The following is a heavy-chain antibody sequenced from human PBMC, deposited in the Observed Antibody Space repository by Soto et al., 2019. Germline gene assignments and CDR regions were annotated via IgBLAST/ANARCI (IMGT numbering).Heavy chain of an antibody. CDR1: AFTFSNYA. D-gene: IGHD2-2*01. CDR3: AKGSYCSSTSCAMMARLDP. Sequence: GGSLRLSCAGSAFTFSNYAMNWVRQAPGKXLEWVSSISDSGDYTNYADSVKGRFTISRDNSKNTLYLQMNSLRAEDTAVYYCAKGSYCSSTSCAMMARLDPWGQGTLVTVSS. J-gene: IGHJ5*02. CDR2: ISDSGDYT. V-gene: IGHV3-23*01.